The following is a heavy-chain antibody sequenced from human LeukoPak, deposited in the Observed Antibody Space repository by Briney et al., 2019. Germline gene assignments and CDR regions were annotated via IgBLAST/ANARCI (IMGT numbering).Heavy chain of an antibody. D-gene: IGHD2-2*01. CDR3: ARGIGYCSSTSCYGPNTPYYYYYMDV. J-gene: IGHJ6*03. CDR2: IYYTGTT. Sequence: SETLSLTCTVSGGSISSYYWTWIRQPPGKGLEYIGYIYYTGTTNYNPSLKSRVTISVDTSKNQFSLKLTSVTAADTAVYYCARGIGYCSSTSCYGPNTPYYYYYMDVWGKGTTVTISS. V-gene: IGHV4-59*01. CDR1: GGSISSYY.